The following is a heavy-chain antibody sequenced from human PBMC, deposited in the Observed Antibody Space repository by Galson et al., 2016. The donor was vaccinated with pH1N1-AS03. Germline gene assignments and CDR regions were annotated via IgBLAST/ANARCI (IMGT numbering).Heavy chain of an antibody. CDR1: EFTLSNYD. V-gene: IGHV3-13*01. CDR3: GASAYIPDNHGLDV. D-gene: IGHD5-12*01. J-gene: IGHJ6*04. Sequence: SLRLSCAASEFTLSNYDMHWVRQAPGKGLEWISILAAVGDTNYAASVKNRFIITRENDKNSFHLQITSRIAAETAVYYCGASAYIPDNHGLDVWGKGTTVIVSS. CDR2: LAAVGDT.